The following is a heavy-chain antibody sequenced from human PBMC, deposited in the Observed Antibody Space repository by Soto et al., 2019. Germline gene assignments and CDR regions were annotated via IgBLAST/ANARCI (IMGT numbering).Heavy chain of an antibody. CDR2: MTDSGDRT. Sequence: EVQLLESGGGLVQPGGSLRLSCAGSDFTFSNYGMSWGRQAPGQGLEWVTSMTDSGDRTEYAYSVKGRFTISRDNSKNTLYLQMTSLRAEDTAVYYCVKETGGNWGYMADWGRGTTVTVSS. CDR1: DFTFSNYG. D-gene: IGHD7-27*01. J-gene: IGHJ6*02. CDR3: VKETGGNWGYMAD. V-gene: IGHV3-23*01.